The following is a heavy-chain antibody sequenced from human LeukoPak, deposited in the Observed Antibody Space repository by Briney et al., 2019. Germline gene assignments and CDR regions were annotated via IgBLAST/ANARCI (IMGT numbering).Heavy chain of an antibody. CDR2: ISRSSTTI. D-gene: IGHD6-13*01. CDR3: ATSGYSSSWYFG. J-gene: IGHJ4*02. V-gene: IGHV3-48*01. Sequence: PGGSLRLSCAASGFTFSNAWMSWVRQAPGKGLEWVSYISRSSTTIYYADSVKGRFTISRDNAKNSLYLQMNSLRAEDTAVYYCATSGYSSSWYFGWGQGTLVTVSS. CDR1: GFTFSNAW.